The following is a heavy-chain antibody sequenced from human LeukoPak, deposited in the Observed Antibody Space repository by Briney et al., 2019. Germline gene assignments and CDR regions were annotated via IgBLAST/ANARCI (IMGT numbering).Heavy chain of an antibody. CDR3: ARRPTVDTAPFDY. J-gene: IGHJ4*02. Sequence: SETLSLTCTVSGGFISRNSFYWGWIRQPPGKGLEWIGSIYYSGSTYYNPSLKSRVTISVDTSKNQFSLKLSSVTAADTAVYYCARRPTVDTAPFDYWGQGTLVTVSS. D-gene: IGHD5-18*01. CDR1: GGFISRNSFY. CDR2: IYYSGST. V-gene: IGHV4-39*01.